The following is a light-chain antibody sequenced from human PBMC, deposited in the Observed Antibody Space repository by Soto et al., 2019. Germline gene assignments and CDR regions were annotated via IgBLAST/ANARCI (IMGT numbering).Light chain of an antibody. CDR1: SSNIGSNT. Sequence: SALTQPPSVSGAPGQRVTISCTGSSSNIGSNTVNWYQQLPGTAPKLLIYSNNQRPSGVPDRFSGSKSGTSASLAISGLQSEDEADYYCAAWDDSLNGYVFGTGTKVTV. J-gene: IGLJ1*01. CDR2: SNN. V-gene: IGLV1-44*01. CDR3: AAWDDSLNGYV.